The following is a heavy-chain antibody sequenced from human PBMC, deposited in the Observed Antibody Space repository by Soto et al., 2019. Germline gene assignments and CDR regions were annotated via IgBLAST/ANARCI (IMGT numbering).Heavy chain of an antibody. D-gene: IGHD3-10*01. CDR1: GYTFTNYY. V-gene: IGHV1-46*01. Sequence: PSVKVSCKASGYTFTNYYIHWVRQAPGQGLEWMAIINPMSGSTNYAQNFQGRVTLTMDTSTTTVYMDLSSLRFEDTAVYFCARDLLAGDFWGQGTLVTVSS. J-gene: IGHJ4*02. CDR2: INPMSGST. CDR3: ARDLLAGDF.